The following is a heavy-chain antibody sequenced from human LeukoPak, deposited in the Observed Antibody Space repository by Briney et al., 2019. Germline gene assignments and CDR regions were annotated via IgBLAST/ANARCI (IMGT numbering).Heavy chain of an antibody. J-gene: IGHJ4*02. V-gene: IGHV3-53*01. CDR1: GFTVSSNY. Sequence: GGSLRLSCAASGFTVSSNYMSWVRQAPGKGLEWVSVIHSGGSTYYADSVKGRFTISRDNSKNTLYLQMNSLRAEDTAVYYVARGASVGQGLLQIYFDSGAREPWSPSRQ. CDR2: IHSGGST. D-gene: IGHD6-19*01. CDR3: ARGASVGQGLLQIYFDS.